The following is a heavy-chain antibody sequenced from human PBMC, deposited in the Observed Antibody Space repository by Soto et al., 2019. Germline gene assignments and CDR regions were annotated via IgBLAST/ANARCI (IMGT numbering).Heavy chain of an antibody. CDR2: VYYSGTT. CDR3: ARESEDLTSNFDY. V-gene: IGHV4-30-4*01. CDR1: GGSIRNGDYY. J-gene: IGHJ4*02. Sequence: PSETLSLTCTVSGGSIRNGDYYWGWIRQPPGKGLEWIGYVYYSGTTYSHPSLNSRVSIPVDTSENQFSLRLTSVTAADTAVYYCARESEDLTSNFDYWGQGTLVTVSS.